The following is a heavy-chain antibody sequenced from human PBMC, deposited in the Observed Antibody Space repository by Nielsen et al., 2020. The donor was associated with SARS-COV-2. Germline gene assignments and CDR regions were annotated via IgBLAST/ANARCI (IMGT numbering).Heavy chain of an antibody. Sequence: SVKVSCKASGGTFSSYAISWVRQAPGQGLEWMGGIIPILGTANYAQKFQGRVTITADESTSTAYMELSSLRSEDTAVYYCAGGVHLPDYGDYLYYYYGMDVWGQGTTVTVSS. CDR1: GGTFSSYA. CDR3: AGGVHLPDYGDYLYYYYGMDV. J-gene: IGHJ6*02. V-gene: IGHV1-69*13. D-gene: IGHD4-17*01. CDR2: IIPILGTA.